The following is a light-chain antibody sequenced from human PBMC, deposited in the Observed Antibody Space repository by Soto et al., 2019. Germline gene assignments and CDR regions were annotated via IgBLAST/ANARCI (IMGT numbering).Light chain of an antibody. CDR3: QQVNTYPVT. CDR2: GVS. V-gene: IGKV3-15*01. CDR1: QSGSSN. J-gene: IGKJ5*01. Sequence: EIVMTHSPATLSVSPEERSTLSCMASQSGSSNLAGYQQKPGQAPRLLMYGVSIRATGIPARFSGSGSGTEFTLTISSLQSEDFATYSCQQVNTYPVTFGGGTRLEIK.